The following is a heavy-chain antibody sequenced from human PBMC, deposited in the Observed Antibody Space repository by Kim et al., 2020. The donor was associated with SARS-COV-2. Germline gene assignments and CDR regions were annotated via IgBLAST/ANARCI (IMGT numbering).Heavy chain of an antibody. CDR2: ISSSSSYT. CDR1: GFTFSDYY. Sequence: LSLTCAASGFTFSDYYMSWIRQAPGKGLEWVSYISSSSSYTNYADSVKGRFTISRDNAKNSLYLQMNSLRAEDTAVYYCARDRQWLSSEDYWGQGTLVTVSS. V-gene: IGHV3-11*05. D-gene: IGHD6-19*01. J-gene: IGHJ4*02. CDR3: ARDRQWLSSEDY.